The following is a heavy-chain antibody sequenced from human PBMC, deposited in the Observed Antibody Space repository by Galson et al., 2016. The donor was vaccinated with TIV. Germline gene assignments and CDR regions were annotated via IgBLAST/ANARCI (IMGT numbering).Heavy chain of an antibody. Sequence: ETLSLTCTVSGGSVGSGSYYWSWIRQPPGKGLEYIGYISYSGSTNYNSSLKSRVTISVDTSKNQFSLRLKSVTPADTAVYYCARAVGFYDDNWFDPWGQGTLVTVSS. J-gene: IGHJ5*02. CDR1: GGSVGSGSYY. D-gene: IGHD5/OR15-5a*01. CDR2: ISYSGST. CDR3: ARAVGFYDDNWFDP. V-gene: IGHV4-61*01.